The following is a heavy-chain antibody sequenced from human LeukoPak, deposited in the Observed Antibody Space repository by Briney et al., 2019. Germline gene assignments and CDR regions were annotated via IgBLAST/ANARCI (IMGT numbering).Heavy chain of an antibody. CDR1: GYTFTSYD. V-gene: IGHV1-8*01. CDR2: MNPNSGNT. J-gene: IGHJ5*02. D-gene: IGHD3-10*01. CDR3: ARGGDYYGSGTNWFDP. Sequence: ASVKVSCKASGYTFTSYDINWVRQATGQGLEWMGWMNPNSGNTGYAQKFQGRVTMTRNTSISTAYMELSSLRSEDTAVYYCARGGDYYGSGTNWFDPWGQGTLVTVSS.